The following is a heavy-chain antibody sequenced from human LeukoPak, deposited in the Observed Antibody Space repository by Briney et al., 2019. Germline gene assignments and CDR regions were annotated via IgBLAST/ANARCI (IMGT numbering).Heavy chain of an antibody. CDR2: IYYSGST. V-gene: IGHV4-59*01. Sequence: SETLSLTCTVSGGSISSYYWSWIRHPPGKGLEWIGYIYYSGSTNYNPSLKSRVTISVDTSKTQFSLRMTSVTAADTAVYYCARRGYYYGGSGYYYFDYWGQGTLVTVSS. D-gene: IGHD3-22*01. J-gene: IGHJ4*02. CDR1: GGSISSYY. CDR3: ARRGYYYGGSGYYYFDY.